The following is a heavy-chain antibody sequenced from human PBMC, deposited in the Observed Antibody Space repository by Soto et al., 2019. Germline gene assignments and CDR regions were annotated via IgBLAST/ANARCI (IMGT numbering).Heavy chain of an antibody. V-gene: IGHV4-59*01. CDR1: GGSISSYY. D-gene: IGHD3-9*01. CDR2: IYYSGST. CDR3: ARDLNPNWFDP. Sequence: SETLSLTCTVSGGSISSYYWSWIRQPPGKGLEWIGYIYYSGSTNYNPSLKSRVTISVDTSKNQFSLKLSSVAAADTAVYYCARDLNPNWFDPWGQGTLVTVSS. J-gene: IGHJ5*02.